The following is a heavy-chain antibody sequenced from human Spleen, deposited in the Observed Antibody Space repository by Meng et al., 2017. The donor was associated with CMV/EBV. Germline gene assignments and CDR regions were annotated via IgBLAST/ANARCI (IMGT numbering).Heavy chain of an antibody. CDR3: ARISGINYGMDV. J-gene: IGHJ6*02. V-gene: IGHV2-70*20. CDR2: IDWDDDK. CDR1: GFSLSTGGMS. D-gene: IGHD1-26*01. Sequence: SGPTLVKPTQTLTLTCTFSGFSLSTGGMSVSWVRQPPGKALEWLAVIDWDDDKYYSTSLKTRLTISKDTSKNQVVLTMTKMDPGDTGTYYCARISGINYGMDVWGQGTTVTVS.